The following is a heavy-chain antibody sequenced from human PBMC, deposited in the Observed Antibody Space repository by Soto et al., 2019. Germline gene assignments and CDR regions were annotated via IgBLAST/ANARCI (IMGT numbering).Heavy chain of an antibody. V-gene: IGHV4-38-2*01. Sequence: LSLTCAVSGYSISSGYYCGWIRQPPGKGLEWIGSIYHSGNTYYNPSLKSRVTISVDTSKNHFSLKLSSVTAADTAVYYCARARIVVAGTIVDYWGQGTLVTVSS. CDR2: IYHSGNT. J-gene: IGHJ4*02. CDR1: GYSISSGYY. CDR3: ARARIVVAGTIVDY. D-gene: IGHD6-19*01.